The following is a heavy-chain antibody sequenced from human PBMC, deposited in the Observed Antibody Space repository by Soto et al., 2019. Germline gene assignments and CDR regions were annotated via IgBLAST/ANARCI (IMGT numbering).Heavy chain of an antibody. J-gene: IGHJ6*02. V-gene: IGHV5-51*01. Sequence: GESLKISCKGSGYSFTSYWIGWVRQMPGKGLEWMGIIYPGDSDTRYSPSFQGQVTISADKSISTAYLQWSSLKASDTAMYYCAREGSVAGTNYYYGMDVWGQGTTVTVSS. CDR2: IYPGDSDT. CDR1: GYSFTSYW. D-gene: IGHD6-19*01. CDR3: AREGSVAGTNYYYGMDV.